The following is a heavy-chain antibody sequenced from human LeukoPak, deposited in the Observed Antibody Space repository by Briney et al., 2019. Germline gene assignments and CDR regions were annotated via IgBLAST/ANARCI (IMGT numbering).Heavy chain of an antibody. V-gene: IGHV1-69*05. Sequence: SVKVSCKASGGTFSSYAISWVRQAPGQGLEWMGGIIPIFGTANYAQKFQGRVTITTDESTSTAYMELSTLRSEDTAVYYCARARSRYDYGYVRGNWFDPWGQGTLVTVSS. CDR1: GGTFSSYA. D-gene: IGHD5-12*01. CDR2: IIPIFGTA. CDR3: ARARSRYDYGYVRGNWFDP. J-gene: IGHJ5*02.